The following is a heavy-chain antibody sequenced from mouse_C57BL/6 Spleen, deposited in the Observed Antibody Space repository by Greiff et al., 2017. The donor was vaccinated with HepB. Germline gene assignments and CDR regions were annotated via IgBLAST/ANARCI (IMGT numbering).Heavy chain of an antibody. V-gene: IGHV1-64*01. CDR3: ARSAGDYYGSRAWFAY. D-gene: IGHD1-1*01. CDR2: IHPNSGST. CDR1: GYTFTSYW. Sequence: QVQLQQSGAELVKPGASVKLSCKASGYTFTSYWMHWVKQRPGQGLEWIGMIHPNSGSTNYNEKFKSKATLTVDKSSSTAYMQLRSLTSEDSAVYNCARSAGDYYGSRAWFAYWGQGTLVTVSA. J-gene: IGHJ3*01.